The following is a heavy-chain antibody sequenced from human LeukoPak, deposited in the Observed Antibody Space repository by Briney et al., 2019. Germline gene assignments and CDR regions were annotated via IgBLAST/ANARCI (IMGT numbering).Heavy chain of an antibody. CDR1: GYSFTNYW. J-gene: IGHJ4*02. Sequence: GESLKISCKGSGYSFTNYWIGWVRQMPGKGLEWMGIIYPGDSDTRYSPSFQGQVTISADKSISTAYLQWSSLKASDTAMYYCARRYGYCSSTSCHFDYWGQGTLVTVSS. CDR3: ARRYGYCSSTSCHFDY. D-gene: IGHD2-2*01. V-gene: IGHV5-51*01. CDR2: IYPGDSDT.